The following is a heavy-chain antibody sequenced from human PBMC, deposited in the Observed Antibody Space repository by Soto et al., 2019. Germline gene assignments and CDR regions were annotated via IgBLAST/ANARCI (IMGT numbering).Heavy chain of an antibody. Sequence: GGSLRLSCAASGFTFSSYAMSWVRQAPGKGLEWVSAISGSGGSTYYADSVKGRFTISRDNSKNTLYLQMNSLRAEDTAVYYCAKARFVKQQLGKYYYYYMDVWGKGTTVTVSS. CDR3: AKARFVKQQLGKYYYYYMDV. CDR1: GFTFSSYA. D-gene: IGHD6-13*01. CDR2: ISGSGGST. J-gene: IGHJ6*03. V-gene: IGHV3-23*01.